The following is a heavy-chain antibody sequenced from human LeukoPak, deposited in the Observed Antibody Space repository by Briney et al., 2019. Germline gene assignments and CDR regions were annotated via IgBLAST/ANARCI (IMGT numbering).Heavy chain of an antibody. V-gene: IGHV1-8*03. CDR1: GCTFTSYD. CDR2: MNPNSGNT. CDR3: ARRSLAAAGLTRFDY. D-gene: IGHD6-13*01. Sequence: ASVKVSCKASGCTFTSYDINWVRQATGQGLEWMGWMNPNSGNTGYAQKFQGRVTITRNTSISTAYMELSSLRSEDTAVYYCARRSLAAAGLTRFDYWGQGTLVTVSS. J-gene: IGHJ4*02.